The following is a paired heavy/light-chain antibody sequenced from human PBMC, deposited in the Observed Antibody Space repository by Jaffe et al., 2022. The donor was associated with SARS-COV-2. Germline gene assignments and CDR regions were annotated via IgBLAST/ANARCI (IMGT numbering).Light chain of an antibody. V-gene: IGKV2-28*01. CDR2: SGS. CDR3: MQALQAPFT. J-gene: IGKJ3*01. CDR1: QSLLHSNGYNY. Sequence: DIVMTQSPLSLPVTPGEPASISCRCSQSLLHSNGYNYLDWYLQKPGQSPQLLIYSGSNRASGVPDRFSGSGSGTDFTLKISRVEAEDVGVYYCMQALQAPFTFGPGTKVDIK.
Heavy chain of an antibody. CDR1: GITFRRYS. CDR2: ISGSSNTI. V-gene: IGHV3-48*02. CDR3: ASTPEYDDRLSFDY. J-gene: IGHJ4*02. Sequence: EVQLVESGGGLVQPGGSLRLSCAASGITFRRYSMNWVRQAPGKGLEWVSYISGSSNTIHYADSVKGRFTISRDNAKNSLYLQMNSLRDEDTAVYYCASTPEYDDRLSFDYWGQGTLVTVSS. D-gene: IGHD2-15*01.